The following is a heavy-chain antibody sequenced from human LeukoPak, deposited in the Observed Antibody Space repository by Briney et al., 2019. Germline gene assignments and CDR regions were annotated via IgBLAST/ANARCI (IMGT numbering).Heavy chain of an antibody. V-gene: IGHV1-2*02. CDR2: INPNSGGT. J-gene: IGHJ5*02. D-gene: IGHD6-13*01. CDR3: ARDLYSSSWYLWFDP. CDR1: GYTFTGYY. Sequence: GGSVKVSCKASGYTFTGYYMHWVRQAPGLGLEWMGWINPNSGGTNYAQKFQGRVTMTRDTSISTAYMELSRLRSDDTAVYYCARDLYSSSWYLWFDPWGQGTLVTVSS.